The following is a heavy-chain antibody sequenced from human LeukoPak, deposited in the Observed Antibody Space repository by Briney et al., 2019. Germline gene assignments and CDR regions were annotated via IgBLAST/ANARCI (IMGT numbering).Heavy chain of an antibody. CDR1: GGSISTYY. J-gene: IGHJ2*01. CDR2: IYYSGST. D-gene: IGHD2-21*02. CDR3: ARIYTWRHIVVVTATRDWYFDL. Sequence: SETLSLTCTVSGGSISTYYWSWLRQPAGKGLEWIGSIYYSGSTYYNPSLKSRVTISVDTSKNQFSLKLSSVTAADTAVYYCARIYTWRHIVVVTATRDWYFDLWGRGTLVTVSS. V-gene: IGHV4-59*05.